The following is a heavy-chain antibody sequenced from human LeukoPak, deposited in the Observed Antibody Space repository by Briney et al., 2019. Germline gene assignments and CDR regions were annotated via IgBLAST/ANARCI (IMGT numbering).Heavy chain of an antibody. V-gene: IGHV1-69*01. CDR3: AIQRYCSSTSCYLWDAFDI. D-gene: IGHD2-2*01. CDR1: GGTFSSYA. CDR2: IIPIFGTA. Sequence: ASVKVSCKASGGTFSSYAISWVRQAPGQGLEWMGGIIPIFGTANYAQTFQGRVTITADESTSTAYMELSSLRSEDTAVYYCAIQRYCSSTSCYLWDAFDIWGQGTMVTVSS. J-gene: IGHJ3*02.